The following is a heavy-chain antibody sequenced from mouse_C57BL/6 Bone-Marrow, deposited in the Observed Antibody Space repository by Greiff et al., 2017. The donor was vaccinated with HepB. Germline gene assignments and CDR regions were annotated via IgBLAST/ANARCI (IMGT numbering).Heavy chain of an antibody. CDR1: GYTFTSYW. Sequence: QVQLQQPGAELVKPGASVKMSCKASGYTFTSYWITWVKQRPGQGLEWIGDIYPGSGSTNYNEKFKSKATLTVDTSSSTAYMQLSSLTSEDSAVYYCARDDCYPAWFAYWGQGTLVTVSA. CDR3: ARDDCYPAWFAY. D-gene: IGHD2-3*01. V-gene: IGHV1-55*01. CDR2: IYPGSGST. J-gene: IGHJ3*01.